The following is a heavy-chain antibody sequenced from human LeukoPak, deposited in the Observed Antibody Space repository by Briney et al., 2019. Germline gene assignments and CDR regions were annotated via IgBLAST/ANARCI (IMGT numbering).Heavy chain of an antibody. Sequence: NPSETLSLTCAVYGGSFSGYYWSWIRQPPGKGLEWIGEINHSGSTNYNPSLKSRVTISVDTSKNQFSLKLSSVTAADTAVYYCARGSTMIVVVITPYYFDYWGQGTLVTVSS. J-gene: IGHJ4*02. V-gene: IGHV4-34*01. D-gene: IGHD3-22*01. CDR1: GGSFSGYY. CDR2: INHSGST. CDR3: ARGSTMIVVVITPYYFDY.